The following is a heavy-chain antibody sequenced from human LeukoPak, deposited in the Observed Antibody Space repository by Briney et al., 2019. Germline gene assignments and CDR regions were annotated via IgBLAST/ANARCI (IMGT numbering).Heavy chain of an antibody. D-gene: IGHD2-2*01. CDR1: GYTFTSYD. V-gene: IGHV1-8*01. CDR2: MNPNSGNT. CDR3: ARGVSPYQPLFVSRTRYFDY. Sequence: ASVKVSCKASGYTFTSYDINWVRQATGQGLEWMGWMNPNSGNTGYAQKFQGRVTMTRNTSISTAYMELSSLRSEDTAVYYCARGVSPYQPLFVSRTRYFDYWGQGTLVTVSS. J-gene: IGHJ4*02.